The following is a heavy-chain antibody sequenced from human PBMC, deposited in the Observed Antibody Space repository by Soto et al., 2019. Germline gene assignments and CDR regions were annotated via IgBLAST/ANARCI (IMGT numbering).Heavy chain of an antibody. CDR2: ISPKSGGT. D-gene: IGHD3-9*01. Sequence: GASVKVSCKASGYSFIDCYIHWVRQAPGQGFEWMGRISPKSGGTNYAQKFEGRVTMTWDTSLNTAYMELSSLISDDTAVYYCARPPGYISDWYYFDLWGQGTLVTVSS. CDR3: ARPPGYISDWYYFDL. CDR1: GYSFIDCY. J-gene: IGHJ4*02. V-gene: IGHV1-2*02.